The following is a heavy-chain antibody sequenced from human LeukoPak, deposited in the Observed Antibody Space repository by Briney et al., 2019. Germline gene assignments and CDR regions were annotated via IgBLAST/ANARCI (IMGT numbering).Heavy chain of an antibody. Sequence: PGGSLRLSCAASGFTFSSYAMSWVRQAPGKGLEWASAISGSGGSTYYADSVKGRFTISRDNSKNTLYLQMNSLRAEDTAVYYCAKGTQRDPSAPTYYFDYWGQGTLVTVSS. V-gene: IGHV3-23*01. CDR3: AKGTQRDPSAPTYYFDY. D-gene: IGHD6-25*01. J-gene: IGHJ4*02. CDR2: ISGSGGST. CDR1: GFTFSSYA.